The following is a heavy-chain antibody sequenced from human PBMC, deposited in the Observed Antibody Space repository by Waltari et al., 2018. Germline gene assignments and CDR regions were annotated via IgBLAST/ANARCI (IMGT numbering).Heavy chain of an antibody. CDR1: EFTFSNYA. Sequence: EVSLLESGGGLVQPGGSLRLSCVASEFTFSNYAMSWGRQAPGKGREWVSGLTGSGRSTYYADSVKGRFTISRDNSQNTLFLQMSSLRTDDTAVYYCVKGDLSSAYAAGAAFDVWGQGTMVTVSS. D-gene: IGHD3-22*01. CDR2: LTGSGRST. CDR3: VKGDLSSAYAAGAAFDV. J-gene: IGHJ3*01. V-gene: IGHV3-23*01.